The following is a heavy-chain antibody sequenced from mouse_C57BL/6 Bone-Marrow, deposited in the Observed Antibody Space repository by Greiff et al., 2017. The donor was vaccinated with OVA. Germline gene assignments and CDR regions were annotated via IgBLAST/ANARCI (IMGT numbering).Heavy chain of an antibody. V-gene: IGHV1-69*01. CDR1: GYTFTSYW. D-gene: IGHD1-1*01. CDR3: ARSGYDYGSSYGGFAY. J-gene: IGHJ3*01. CDR2: IDPSDSYT. Sequence: QVQLQQPGAELVMPGASVKLSCTASGYTFTSYWMHWVKQRPGQGLEWIGEIDPSDSYTNYNQKFKGKSTLTVDKSYSTADMQLSSLTSEDSAVYYCARSGYDYGSSYGGFAYWGQGTLVTVSA.